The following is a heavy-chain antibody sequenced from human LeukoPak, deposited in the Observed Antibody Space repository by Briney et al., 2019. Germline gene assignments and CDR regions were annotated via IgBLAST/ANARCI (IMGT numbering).Heavy chain of an antibody. Sequence: PGGSLRLSCAASGFTFSSYWMSWVRQAPGKGLEWVANIKQDGSEKYYVDSVEGRFTISRDNSKNTLYLQMNSLRAEDTAVYYCAKSYYDSSGYYFDYWGQGTLVTVSS. V-gene: IGHV3-7*03. CDR2: IKQDGSEK. CDR1: GFTFSSYW. J-gene: IGHJ4*02. CDR3: AKSYYDSSGYYFDY. D-gene: IGHD3-22*01.